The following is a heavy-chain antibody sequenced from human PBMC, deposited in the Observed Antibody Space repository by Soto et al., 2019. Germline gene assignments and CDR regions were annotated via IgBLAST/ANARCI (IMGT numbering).Heavy chain of an antibody. J-gene: IGHJ1*01. V-gene: IGHV4-30-2*01. CDR3: AREGPQGYFVIQP. CDR2: MYHSGSP. Sequence: SETLSLTCAVSGGLISGGGYFWTWIRQPPGKGLEWIGYMYHSGSPLYNPSLKSRATISIDLSKNQFSLNLASVPAADTAVYYCAREGPQGYFVIQPWGPGTIVTV. D-gene: IGHD1-26*01. CDR1: GGLISGGGYF.